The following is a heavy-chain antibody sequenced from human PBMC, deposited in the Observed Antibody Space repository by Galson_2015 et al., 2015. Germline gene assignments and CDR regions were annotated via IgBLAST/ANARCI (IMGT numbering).Heavy chain of an antibody. V-gene: IGHV3-30*18. CDR3: AKSRGSGAERTPEYYFDY. Sequence: SLRLSCAASGFTFSSYGMHWVRQAPGKGLEWVAVISYGGSNKYYAGSVKGRFTISRDNSKNTLYLQMNSLRAEDTAVYYCAKSRGSGAERTPEYYFDYWGQGTLVTVSS. CDR2: ISYGGSNK. CDR1: GFTFSSYG. J-gene: IGHJ4*02. D-gene: IGHD3-10*01.